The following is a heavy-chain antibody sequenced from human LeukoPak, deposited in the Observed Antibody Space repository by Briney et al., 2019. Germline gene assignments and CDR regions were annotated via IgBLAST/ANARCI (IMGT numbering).Heavy chain of an antibody. D-gene: IGHD4-23*01. CDR1: GFTISSYW. J-gene: IGHJ4*02. V-gene: IGHV3-74*03. CDR3: AKGGTTVVDY. Sequence: PGGFLRLSCGATGFTISSYWMHWVRQAPGKGLVWVSRINGDGSSTTYADSVKGRFTISRDNAKNTLYLQMNSLRAEDTAVYYCAKGGTTVVDYWGQGTLVTVSS. CDR2: INGDGSST.